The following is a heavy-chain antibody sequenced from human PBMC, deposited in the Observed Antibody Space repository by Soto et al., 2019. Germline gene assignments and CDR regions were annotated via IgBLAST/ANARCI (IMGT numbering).Heavy chain of an antibody. CDR3: ARESYYGSGSPTYFDY. V-gene: IGHV3-7*01. CDR1: GFTFSSYW. CDR2: IKQDGSEK. Sequence: GGSLRLSCAASGFTFSSYWMSWVRQAPGKGLEWVANIKQDGSEKYYVDSVKGRFTISRDNAKNSLYLQMNSLRAEDTAVYYCARESYYGSGSPTYFDYWGQGTLVTVSS. J-gene: IGHJ4*02. D-gene: IGHD3-10*01.